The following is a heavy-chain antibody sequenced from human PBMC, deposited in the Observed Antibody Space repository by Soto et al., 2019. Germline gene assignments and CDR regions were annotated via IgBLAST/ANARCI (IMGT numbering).Heavy chain of an antibody. Sequence: QVQLVQSGAEVKKPGASVKVSCKPSGYTFTSYGVTWVRQAPGQGLEWVGWINTYNGATNYAQKLQGRVTMTKDTSTNIAYMELRSLTSDDTAVYFCARYCSGGSCHKGVPDFWGQGTLVTVSA. CDR2: INTYNGAT. J-gene: IGHJ4*02. V-gene: IGHV1-18*01. CDR1: GYTFTSYG. D-gene: IGHD2-15*01. CDR3: ARYCSGGSCHKGVPDF.